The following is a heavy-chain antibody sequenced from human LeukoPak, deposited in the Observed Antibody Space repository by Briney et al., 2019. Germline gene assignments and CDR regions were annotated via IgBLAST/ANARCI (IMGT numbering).Heavy chain of an antibody. CDR3: ARSASVYSSFEY. V-gene: IGHV3-23*01. Sequence: GGSLRLSCAASGFTFSNYAMTWVRQGPGKGLEWVSGISGSDSNTYYADSVKGRFTISRDNSKNTLYLEMNSLRAEDTAIYYCARSASVYSSFEYWGQGTLVTVSS. CDR1: GFTFSNYA. CDR2: ISGSDSNT. D-gene: IGHD6-19*01. J-gene: IGHJ4*02.